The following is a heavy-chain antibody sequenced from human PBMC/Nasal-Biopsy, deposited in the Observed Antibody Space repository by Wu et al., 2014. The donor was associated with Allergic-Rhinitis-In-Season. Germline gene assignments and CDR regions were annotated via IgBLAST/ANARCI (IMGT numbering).Heavy chain of an antibody. Sequence: TLSLTCTVSGGSVTNGDYYWGWIRQPPGKGLEWIGSIYYSGSTYYNPSLKSRVTISVDTSKNQFSLKLSSVTAADTAVYSCAKHRHSQPVDYWGKGTLVTVSS. D-gene: IGHD4-11*01. V-gene: IGHV4-39*01. CDR3: AKHRHSQPVDY. CDR1: GGSVTNGDYY. CDR2: IYYSGST. J-gene: IGHJ4*02.